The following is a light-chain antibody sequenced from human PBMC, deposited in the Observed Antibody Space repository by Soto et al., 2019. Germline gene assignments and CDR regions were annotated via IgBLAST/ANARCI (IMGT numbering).Light chain of an antibody. V-gene: IGKV1-39*01. Sequence: DIQMTQSPSSLSASVGDRVTITCRASQSISSYLNWYQQKPGKAPKLLIYAASSLQSGVPSRFSGSGSGTDFTLTISSLQPEDFVTYYRQQRYRTPPITFGQGTRLEIK. CDR2: AAS. CDR3: QQRYRTPPIT. J-gene: IGKJ5*01. CDR1: QSISSY.